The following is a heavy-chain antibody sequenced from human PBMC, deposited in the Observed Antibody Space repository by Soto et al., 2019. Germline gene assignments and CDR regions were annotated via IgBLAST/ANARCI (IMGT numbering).Heavy chain of an antibody. CDR3: AREFAVATIRGYYYGMDV. CDR1: GFTFSSYA. D-gene: IGHD5-12*01. Sequence: GESLKISCAASGFTFSSYAMHWVRQAPGKGLGWVAVISYDGSNKYYADSVKGRFTISRDNYKNTLYLQMNSLRAEDTAVYYCAREFAVATIRGYYYGMDVWGQGTTVTVSS. CDR2: ISYDGSNK. J-gene: IGHJ6*02. V-gene: IGHV3-30-3*01.